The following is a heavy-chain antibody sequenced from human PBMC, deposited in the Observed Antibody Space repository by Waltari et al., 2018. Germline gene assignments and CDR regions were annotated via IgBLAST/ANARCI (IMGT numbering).Heavy chain of an antibody. Sequence: QVQLVQSGAEVKKPGASVKVSCKASGYTFTGYYMHWVRQAPGQGLEWMGWINPNSGGTNYAQKFQGWVTMTRDTSISTAYMELSRLRSDDTAVYYCASGVYCSGGSCSFDYWGQGTLVTVSS. V-gene: IGHV1-2*04. CDR2: INPNSGGT. J-gene: IGHJ4*02. CDR3: ASGVYCSGGSCSFDY. D-gene: IGHD2-15*01. CDR1: GYTFTGYY.